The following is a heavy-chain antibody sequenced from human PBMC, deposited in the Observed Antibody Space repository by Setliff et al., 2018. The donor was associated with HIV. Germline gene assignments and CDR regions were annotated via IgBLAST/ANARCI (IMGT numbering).Heavy chain of an antibody. CDR1: GDTFTGHA. CDR3: AHKGPDALREDFDY. D-gene: IGHD2-8*01. V-gene: IGHV1-69*05. Sequence: SVKVSCKISGDTFTGHAIVWVRQAPGQGLEWMGGIIPITGTIHFAQKFQDRITVTKDESTGTVYMELSSLRSEDTATYFCAHKGPDALREDFDYWGQGTLVTVS. CDR2: IIPITGTI. J-gene: IGHJ4*02.